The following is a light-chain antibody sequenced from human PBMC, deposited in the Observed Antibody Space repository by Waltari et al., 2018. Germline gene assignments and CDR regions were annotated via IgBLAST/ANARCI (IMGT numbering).Light chain of an antibody. V-gene: IGKV1-NL1*01. CDR2: AAS. Sequence: EIQMTQSPSSLSASFGDRVTLTCRASQGIGNSLAWYQQKPGKAPKLLLYAASRLESGVPSRFSGSGYGTDYTLTIIGLQSEDVATYYCQQDYSKPLTFGGGTKVEIK. J-gene: IGKJ4*01. CDR1: QGIGNS. CDR3: QQDYSKPLT.